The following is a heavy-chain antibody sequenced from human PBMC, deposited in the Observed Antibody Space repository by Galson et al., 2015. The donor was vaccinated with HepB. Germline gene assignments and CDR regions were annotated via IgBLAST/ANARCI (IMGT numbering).Heavy chain of an antibody. D-gene: IGHD5-24*01. J-gene: IGHJ4*02. Sequence: QSGAEVKKPGESLRISCKGSGYSFTSYWISWVRQMPGKGLEWMGRIDPSDSYTNYSPSFQGHVTISADKSISTAYLQWSSLKASDTAMYYCATVEMATIAHDYWGQGTLVTVSS. V-gene: IGHV5-10-1*01. CDR3: ATVEMATIAHDY. CDR2: IDPSDSYT. CDR1: GYSFTSYW.